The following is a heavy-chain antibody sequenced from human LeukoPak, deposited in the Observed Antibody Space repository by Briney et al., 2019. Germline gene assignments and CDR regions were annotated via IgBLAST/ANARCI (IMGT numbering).Heavy chain of an antibody. CDR2: MNPNSGNT. CDR1: GYTFTSYD. J-gene: IGHJ4*02. D-gene: IGHD3-22*01. Sequence: ASVKVSCKASGYTFTSYDINWVRQATGQGLEWMGWMNPNSGNTGYAQKFQGRVTMTRNASISTAYMELNSLRSEDTAVYYCARALYYYDSSGYYYFDYWGQGTLVTVSS. V-gene: IGHV1-8*01. CDR3: ARALYYYDSSGYYYFDY.